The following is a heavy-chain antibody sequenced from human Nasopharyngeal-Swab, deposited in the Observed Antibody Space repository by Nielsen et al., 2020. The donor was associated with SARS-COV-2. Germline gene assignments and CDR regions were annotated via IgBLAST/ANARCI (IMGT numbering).Heavy chain of an antibody. CDR1: GGSFSGYY. Sequence: SETLSLTCAVYGGSFSGYYWSWIRQPPGKGLEWIGYIYYSGSTNYNPSLKSRVTISVDTSKNQFSLKLSSVTAADTAVYYCARRDILTCGMDVWGQGTTVTVSS. CDR2: IYYSGST. J-gene: IGHJ6*02. V-gene: IGHV4-59*01. CDR3: ARRDILTCGMDV. D-gene: IGHD2-15*01.